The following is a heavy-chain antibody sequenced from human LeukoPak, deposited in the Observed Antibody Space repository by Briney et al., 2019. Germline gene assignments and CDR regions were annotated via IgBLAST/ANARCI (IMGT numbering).Heavy chain of an antibody. D-gene: IGHD3-22*01. V-gene: IGHV4-30-4*01. J-gene: IGHJ4*02. CDR2: IYYSGST. CDR1: GGSISSGDYY. Sequence: PSQTLSLTCTVSGGSISSGDYYWSWIRQPPGKGLEWIGYIYYSGSTYYNPSLKSRATISVDTSKNQFSLKLSSVTAADTAVYYCARDQYGGDYYDSSGEYWGQGTLVTVSS. CDR3: ARDQYGGDYYDSSGEY.